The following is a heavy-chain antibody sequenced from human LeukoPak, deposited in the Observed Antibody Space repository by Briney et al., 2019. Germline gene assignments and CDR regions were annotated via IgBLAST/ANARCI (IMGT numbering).Heavy chain of an antibody. CDR2: ISRNGGST. CDR1: GFTFSSFA. V-gene: IGHV3-64D*09. CDR3: VKDLRSDFMGVLSRYLSD. Sequence: TGGSLRLSCAASGFTFSSFAMHWVRQAPGKGLEYVAAISRNGGSTYYADSVKGRFTISRDNSKSTLYLQMSSLRAEDTAVYLCVKDLRSDFMGVLSRYLSDWGQGTLVTVSS. D-gene: IGHD2/OR15-2a*01. J-gene: IGHJ4*02.